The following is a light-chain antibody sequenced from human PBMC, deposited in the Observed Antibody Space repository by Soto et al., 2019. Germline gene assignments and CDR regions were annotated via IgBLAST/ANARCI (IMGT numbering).Light chain of an antibody. CDR3: QAWDTFIRV. CDR1: KLGDKY. CDR2: QDS. V-gene: IGLV3-1*01. Sequence: SYELTQPPSVSVSPGQTASITCSGDKLGDKYACWYQQKPGQSPVLVIYQDSKRPSGIPERFSGSNSGNTATLTISGTQAMDEADYYCQAWDTFIRVFGGGTKLTVL. J-gene: IGLJ2*01.